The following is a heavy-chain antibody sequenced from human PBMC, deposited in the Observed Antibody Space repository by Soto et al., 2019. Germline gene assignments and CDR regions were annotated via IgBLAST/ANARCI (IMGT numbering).Heavy chain of an antibody. D-gene: IGHD3-3*01. CDR3: ARHSYDFWSGYYLDV. CDR2: IYYSGST. Sequence: SETLSLTCTVSGGSISSSSYYWGWIRQPPGKGLEWIGSIYYSGSTYYNPSLKSRVTISVDTSKNQFSLKLSSVTAADTAVYCCARHSYDFWSGYYLDVWGQGTTVTVSS. V-gene: IGHV4-39*01. CDR1: GGSISSSSYY. J-gene: IGHJ6*02.